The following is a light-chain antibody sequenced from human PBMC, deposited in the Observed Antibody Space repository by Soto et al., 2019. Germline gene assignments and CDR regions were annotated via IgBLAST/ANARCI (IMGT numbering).Light chain of an antibody. CDR2: KAS. V-gene: IGKV1-5*03. J-gene: IGKJ1*01. CDR3: QHYNSYSEA. Sequence: DIQMTQSPSTLSGSVGDRVTITCRASQTISSWLAWYQQKPGKAHKLLIYKASTLKSGVPSRFSGSGSGTEFTLTISSLQPDDFATYYCQHYNSYSEAVGQGTKVDI. CDR1: QTISSW.